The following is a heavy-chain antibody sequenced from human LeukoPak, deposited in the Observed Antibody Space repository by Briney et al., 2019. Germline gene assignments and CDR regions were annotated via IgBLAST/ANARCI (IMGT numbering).Heavy chain of an antibody. CDR2: ISAYNGNT. V-gene: IGHV1-18*01. J-gene: IGHJ5*02. CDR1: GYTFTSYG. CDR3: ARALDTAMGNL. Sequence: ASVKVSCKASGYTFTSYGISWVRQAPGQGLEWMGWISAYNGNTNYAQKFQGRVTITADKSTSTAYMELSSLRSEDTAVYYCARALDTAMGNLWGQGTLVTVSS. D-gene: IGHD5-18*01.